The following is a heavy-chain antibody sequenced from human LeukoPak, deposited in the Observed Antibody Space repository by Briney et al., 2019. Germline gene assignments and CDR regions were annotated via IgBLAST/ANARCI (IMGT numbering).Heavy chain of an antibody. J-gene: IGHJ4*02. CDR2: ISGSGGST. D-gene: IGHD1-26*01. V-gene: IGHV3-23*01. CDR3: AKYSGIWDYFNY. CDR1: GFTFSSCS. Sequence: GGSLRLSCAASGFTFSSCSMNWVRQAPGKGLEWVSAISGSGGSTYYADSVKGRFTISRDNFKNTLYLQMNSLRAEDTAVYYCAKYSGIWDYFNYWGQGTLVTVSS.